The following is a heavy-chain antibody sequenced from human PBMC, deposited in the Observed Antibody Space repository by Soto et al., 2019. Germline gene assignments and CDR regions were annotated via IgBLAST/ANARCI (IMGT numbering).Heavy chain of an antibody. J-gene: IGHJ6*02. CDR1: GFTFSSYA. CDR2: ISGSGGST. V-gene: IGHV3-23*01. D-gene: IGHD3-10*01. CDR3: AKSNLVRGVNYYYYGMDV. Sequence: GGSLRLSCAAPGFTFSSYAMSWVRQAPGKGLEWVSAISGSGGSTYHADSVKGRFTISRDNSKNTLYLQMNSLRAEDTAVYYCAKSNLVRGVNYYYYGMDVWGQGTTVTVSS.